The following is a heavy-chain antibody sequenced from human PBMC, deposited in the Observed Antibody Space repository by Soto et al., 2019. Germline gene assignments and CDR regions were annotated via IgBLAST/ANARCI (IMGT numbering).Heavy chain of an antibody. CDR1: GFTFSRYW. J-gene: IGHJ5*02. Sequence: EVQLVESGGGLVQPGGSLRLSCAASGFTFSRYWMHWVRQAPGKGLVWVSRINSDGSSTNYADSVKGRFTISRDNAKNTLYLQMNSLRAEDTAVYYCARDLRFSSSWFLIGWFDPWGQGTLVTVSS. CDR2: INSDGSST. CDR3: ARDLRFSSSWFLIGWFDP. V-gene: IGHV3-74*01. D-gene: IGHD6-13*01.